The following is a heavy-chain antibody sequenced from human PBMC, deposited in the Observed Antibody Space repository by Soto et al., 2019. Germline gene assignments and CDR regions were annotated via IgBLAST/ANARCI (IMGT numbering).Heavy chain of an antibody. J-gene: IGHJ4*02. CDR2: MYYSGTT. Sequence: SETLSLTCDVSGFSISSGYYWGWIRQPPGKGLEWIGSMYYSGTTHYNPSLKSRVTISVDTSTNQVSLRLTSVTAADTAVYYCVRDFRSGDYSFDYWGQGTLVTVSS. V-gene: IGHV4-38-2*02. CDR1: GFSISSGYY. D-gene: IGHD3-3*01. CDR3: VRDFRSGDYSFDY.